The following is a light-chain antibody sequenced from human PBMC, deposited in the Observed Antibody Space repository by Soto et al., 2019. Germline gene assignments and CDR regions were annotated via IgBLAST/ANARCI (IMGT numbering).Light chain of an antibody. Sequence: AIRMTQSPSSLSASTGDRVTITCRASQGISSYLAWYQQKPGKAPKLLIYAASTLQSGVPSRFSGSGSGTDFTLTMSCLQSEGFATYYCQQYYSYPQLTFGGGTKVAIK. CDR2: AAS. CDR3: QQYYSYPQLT. CDR1: QGISSY. V-gene: IGKV1-8*01. J-gene: IGKJ4*01.